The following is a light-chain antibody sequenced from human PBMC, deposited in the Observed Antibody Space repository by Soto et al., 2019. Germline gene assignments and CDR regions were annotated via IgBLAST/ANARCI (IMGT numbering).Light chain of an antibody. J-gene: IGKJ1*01. CDR3: QQFDTYLGT. CDR2: KAS. CDR1: QSIGRW. V-gene: IGKV1-5*03. Sequence: DIQMTQSPSTLSASVGDRVTITCRASQSIGRWLAWYQQKPGKAPKLLIYKASNLQTGVPSRFSGGGAGTEFTLTVGSLQREDFESYYCQQFDTYLGTVGQGTKVDIK.